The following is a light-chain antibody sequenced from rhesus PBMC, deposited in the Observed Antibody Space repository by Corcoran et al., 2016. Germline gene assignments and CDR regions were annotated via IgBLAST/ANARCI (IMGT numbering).Light chain of an antibody. CDR2: KAS. CDR1: AKVNNY. Sequence: DIQLTPSPSSLSASVGDTVIISCRTSAKVNNYLHWYQKKPGKAPNILSYKASTVQHGVPSRFRCMGSWTDFTLTISSLQPEDFTSYFCQLTYGIPLNFGGGTKVEL. J-gene: IGKJ4*01. V-gene: IGKV1-74*01. CDR3: QLTYGIPLN.